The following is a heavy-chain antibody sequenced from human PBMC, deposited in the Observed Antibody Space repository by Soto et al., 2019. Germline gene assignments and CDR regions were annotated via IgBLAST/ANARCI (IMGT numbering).Heavy chain of an antibody. CDR3: ARSGHTFGGVV. CDR1: GASMSNYY. CDR2: VYYTGNT. V-gene: IGHV4-59*01. D-gene: IGHD3-16*01. J-gene: IGHJ4*02. Sequence: SETLSLTCTVSGASMSNYYGSWIRQPPGKGLEHIGYVYYTGNTNYNPSLKSRVAISVDTSNNQFSLKLTSVTTADTAIYYCARSGHTFGGVVWGRGILVTVSS.